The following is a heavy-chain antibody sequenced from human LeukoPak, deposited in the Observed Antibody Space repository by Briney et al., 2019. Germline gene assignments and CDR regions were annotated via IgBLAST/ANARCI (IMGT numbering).Heavy chain of an antibody. J-gene: IGHJ6*02. CDR3: ARDQGLTPPSPYGLDV. CDR2: IIPVLNIT. V-gene: IGHV1-69*04. CDR1: GGTFSSSA. Sequence: GASVKLSCKTSGGTFSSSAITWVRQAPGQGLEWMGRIIPVLNITTYAQKFQGSVTITADTSTSTVYMELSSLRSEETAVYYCARDQGLTPPSPYGLDVWVQRTNVIVSS.